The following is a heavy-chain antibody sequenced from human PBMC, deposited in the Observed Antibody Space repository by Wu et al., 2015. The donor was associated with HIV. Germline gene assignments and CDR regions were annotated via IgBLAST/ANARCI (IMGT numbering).Heavy chain of an antibody. CDR2: INPSGGST. CDR1: GYTFTDYF. J-gene: IGHJ4*02. CDR3: ARDATPITTEFDY. D-gene: IGHD4-11*01. V-gene: IGHV1-2*02. Sequence: QVHLVQSGAEVKKPGASVKVSCKASGYTFTDYFVHWVRQAPGQGLEWMAWINPSGGSTIYSENFEGRITVTRDTSTKTVYMELDSLTSGDTAVYYCARDATPITTEFDYWGQGTLITVSS.